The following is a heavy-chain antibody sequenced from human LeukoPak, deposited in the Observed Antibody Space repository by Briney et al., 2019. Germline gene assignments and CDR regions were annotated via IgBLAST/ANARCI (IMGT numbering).Heavy chain of an antibody. J-gene: IGHJ5*02. CDR2: INHSGST. V-gene: IGHV4-34*01. Sequence: SETLSLTCAVYGGSFSGYYWSWIRQPPGKGLEWIGEINHSGSTNYNPSLKSRVTISVDTSKNQFSLKLSSVTAADTAVYYCARGTLYYYGSGSYFGWFDPWGQGTLVTVSS. CDR3: ARGTLYYYGSGSYFGWFDP. D-gene: IGHD3-10*01. CDR1: GGSFSGYY.